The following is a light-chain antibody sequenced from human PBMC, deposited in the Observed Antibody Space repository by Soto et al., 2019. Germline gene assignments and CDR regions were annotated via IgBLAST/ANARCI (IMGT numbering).Light chain of an antibody. J-gene: IGKJ2*01. CDR2: AAS. CDR3: QQYFTYPYT. Sequence: DVQMTQSPSSLSASVGDRVTITCRASQSINNWLAWYQQKPGKAPKFLIYAASTLQSGVPSRFSGSGSGTEFTFTISCLQSEDFATYYCQQYFTYPYTFGQGTKLEIK. CDR1: QSINNW. V-gene: IGKV1-5*01.